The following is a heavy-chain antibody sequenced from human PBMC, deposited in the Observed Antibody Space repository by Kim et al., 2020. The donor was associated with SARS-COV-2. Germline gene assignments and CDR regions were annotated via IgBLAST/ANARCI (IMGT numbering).Heavy chain of an antibody. Sequence: SETLSLTCTVSGGSISSSSYYWGWIRQPPGKGLEWIGSIYYSGSTYYNPSLKSRVTISVDTSKNQFSLKLSSVTAADTAVYYCASSPYDILTGYPNYWGQGTLVTVSS. CDR3: ASSPYDILTGYPNY. CDR2: IYYSGST. D-gene: IGHD3-9*01. J-gene: IGHJ4*02. CDR1: GGSISSSSYY. V-gene: IGHV4-39*01.